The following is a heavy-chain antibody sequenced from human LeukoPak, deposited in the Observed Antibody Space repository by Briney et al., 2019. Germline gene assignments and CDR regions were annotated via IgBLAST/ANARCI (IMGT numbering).Heavy chain of an antibody. CDR2: FDPEDGET. D-gene: IGHD5-24*01. Sequence: GASVKVSCKVSGYTLTELSMHWVRQAPGKELEWMGGFDPEDGETIYAQKFQGRVTMTEDTSTDTAYMELSSLRSEDTAVYYCAGGGYNLLAARIYYFDYWGQGTLVTVSS. J-gene: IGHJ4*02. CDR1: GYTLTELS. V-gene: IGHV1-24*01. CDR3: AGGGYNLLAARIYYFDY.